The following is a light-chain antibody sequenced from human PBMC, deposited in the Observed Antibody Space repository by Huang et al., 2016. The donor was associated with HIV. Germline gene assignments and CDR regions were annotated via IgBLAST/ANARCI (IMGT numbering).Light chain of an antibody. CDR1: QDIGYW. Sequence: DIQMTQSPSSVSASVGDRVTITCRASQDIGYWLAWYQQKPGLAPKLLIYAASSLQSGVPARFSGSGSGTDFTLTINRLQPEDFATYFCQQANTFPLTFAGGTKVEIK. J-gene: IGKJ4*01. V-gene: IGKV1-12*01. CDR3: QQANTFPLT. CDR2: AAS.